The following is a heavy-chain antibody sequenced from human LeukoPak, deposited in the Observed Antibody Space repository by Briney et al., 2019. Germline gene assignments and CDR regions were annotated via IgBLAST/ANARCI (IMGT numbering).Heavy chain of an antibody. CDR1: GFTFSSYS. V-gene: IGHV3-21*01. Sequence: GGSLRLSCAASGFTFSSYSMNWVRQAPGKGLEWVSSISSSSSYIYYADSVKGRFTISRDNAKNSLYLQMNSLRAEDTAVYYCARDPRGEVEATFDYWGQGTLVTVSS. CDR2: ISSSSSYI. D-gene: IGHD3-16*01. J-gene: IGHJ4*02. CDR3: ARDPRGEVEATFDY.